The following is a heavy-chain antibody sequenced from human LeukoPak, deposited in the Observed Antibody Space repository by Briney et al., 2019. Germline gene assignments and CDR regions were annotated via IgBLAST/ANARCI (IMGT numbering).Heavy chain of an antibody. CDR3: AKQKLAVIVSQGFDV. CDR1: GFTFSSYA. Sequence: QSGGSLRLSCRFSGFTFSSYAMIWVRQAPGKGLEWTSGISNDGFRTFYTDAVKGRFSISRDNSKNTLHLQMNSLRVEDTATYYCAKQKLAVIVSQGFDVWGQGARVTVSS. J-gene: IGHJ3*01. V-gene: IGHV3-23*01. CDR2: ISNDGFRT. D-gene: IGHD2-15*01.